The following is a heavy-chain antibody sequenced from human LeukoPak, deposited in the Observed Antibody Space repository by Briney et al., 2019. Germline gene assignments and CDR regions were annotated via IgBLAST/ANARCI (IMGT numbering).Heavy chain of an antibody. CDR2: IYTSGST. Sequence: PSETLSLTCTVSGGSISSYYWSWIRQPAGKGLEWIGRIYTSGSTNYNPSLKSRVTMSVDTSKNQFSLKLSSVTAADTAVYYCARSGLYYYDSSGYYLDYWGQGTLVTVSS. CDR1: GGSISSYY. J-gene: IGHJ4*02. D-gene: IGHD3-22*01. V-gene: IGHV4-4*07. CDR3: ARSGLYYYDSSGYYLDY.